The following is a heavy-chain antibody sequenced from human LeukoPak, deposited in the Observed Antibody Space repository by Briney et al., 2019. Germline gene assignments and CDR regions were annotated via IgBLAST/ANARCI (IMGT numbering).Heavy chain of an antibody. V-gene: IGHV3-48*04. D-gene: IGHD2-8*02. CDR2: INSSSSTI. CDR1: GFTLSSYS. CDR3: ARDTGGYFDY. Sequence: GGSLRLSCAASGFTLSSYSMNGVRQAPGKGLEWVSYINSSSSTIYYADSVKGRFTISRDNAKNSLYLQKNSLRAEDTAVYYCARDTGGYFDYWGQGTLVTASS. J-gene: IGHJ4*02.